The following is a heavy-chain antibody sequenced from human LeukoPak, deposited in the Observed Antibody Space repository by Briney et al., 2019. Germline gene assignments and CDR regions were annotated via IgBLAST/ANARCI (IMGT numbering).Heavy chain of an antibody. D-gene: IGHD2-8*01. CDR1: GYTFTGYY. V-gene: IGHV1-2*02. Sequence: ASVKVSRKASGYTFTGYYMHWVRQAPGQGPEWMGSINPDSGDTNYAQNLQGRVTMTRDTSINTAYLDLSRLRSDDTAVYYCAIMGDTFDIWGQGTKVTVSS. CDR3: AIMGDTFDI. CDR2: INPDSGDT. J-gene: IGHJ3*02.